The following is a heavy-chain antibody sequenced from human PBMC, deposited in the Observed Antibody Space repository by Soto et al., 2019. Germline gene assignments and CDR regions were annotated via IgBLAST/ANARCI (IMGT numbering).Heavy chain of an antibody. J-gene: IGHJ4*02. CDR1: GFTFDDYA. Sequence: EVQLVESGGGLVQPGRSLRLSCAASGFTFDDYAIHWVRQAPGRGLEWVAGISWNGASIGYADSVKGRFTISRDNAKNSLHLQMNSLRSEDTALYYCANLPLYGSGFDCWGQGTPVTVSS. D-gene: IGHD3-10*01. CDR3: ANLPLYGSGFDC. V-gene: IGHV3-9*01. CDR2: ISWNGASI.